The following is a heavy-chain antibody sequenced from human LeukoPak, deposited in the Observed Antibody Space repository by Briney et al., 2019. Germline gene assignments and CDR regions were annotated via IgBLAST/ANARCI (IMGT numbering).Heavy chain of an antibody. Sequence: KPSETLSLTCTVSGGSVSSDYWSWIRQPAGKGLEWIGRIYTSGVTDYNPSLKSRVTMSVDTSKNQFSLNLSSVTAADTAVYYCARGGDSGYDYWGQGILVTVSS. CDR2: IYTSGVT. V-gene: IGHV4-4*07. CDR1: GGSVSSDY. J-gene: IGHJ4*02. CDR3: ARGGDSGYDY. D-gene: IGHD5-12*01.